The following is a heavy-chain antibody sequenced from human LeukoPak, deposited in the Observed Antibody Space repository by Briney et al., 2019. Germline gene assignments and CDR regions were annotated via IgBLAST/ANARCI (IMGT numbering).Heavy chain of an antibody. V-gene: IGHV4-34*01. CDR1: GGSFSGYY. CDR3: ASRLIEYYDSSGYYP. CDR2: INHSGST. D-gene: IGHD3-22*01. Sequence: PSETLSLTCAVYGGSFSGYYWGWIRQPPGKGLEWIGEINHSGSTNYNPSLKSRVTISVDTSKNQFSLKLSSVTAADTAAYYCASRLIEYYDSSGYYPWGQGTLVTVSS. J-gene: IGHJ5*02.